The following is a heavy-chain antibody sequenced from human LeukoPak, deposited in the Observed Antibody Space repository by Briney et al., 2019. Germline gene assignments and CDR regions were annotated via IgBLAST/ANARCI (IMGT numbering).Heavy chain of an antibody. Sequence: GGSLRLSCAASGFTFSSYAMSWVRQAPGKGLEWVSAISGSGGSTYYADSVKGRFTISRDTSKDTLWLQMNSLRVDDTALYYCAKSLGGDYGSGSYYVVFDSWGQGTLVTVSS. CDR1: GFTFSSYA. V-gene: IGHV3-23*01. CDR2: ISGSGGST. CDR3: AKSLGGDYGSGSYYVVFDS. D-gene: IGHD3-10*01. J-gene: IGHJ4*02.